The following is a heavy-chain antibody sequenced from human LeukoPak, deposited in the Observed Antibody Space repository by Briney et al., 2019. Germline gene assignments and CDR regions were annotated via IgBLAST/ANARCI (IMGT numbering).Heavy chain of an antibody. CDR1: GFTFSSYS. CDR3: ACEGLYYYYYMHV. CDR2: IRYDGSNK. Sequence: GGSLRFFCAASGFTFSSYSIHWVRPAPGKGLGWAAFIRYDGSNKYYADSVKGRFTISRDNSKNTLYLQMYSLRGEDTAVYYCACEGLYYYYYMHVCGKGATVTVSS. V-gene: IGHV3-30*02. J-gene: IGHJ6*03.